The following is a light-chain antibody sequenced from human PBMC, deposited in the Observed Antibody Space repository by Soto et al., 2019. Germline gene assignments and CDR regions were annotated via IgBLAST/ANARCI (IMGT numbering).Light chain of an antibody. V-gene: IGKV2-24*01. CDR2: HIS. CDR1: ESLVHSDGTTY. Sequence: DIVVTQTPLSSPVTLGQPASISCRSSESLVHSDGTTYLSWFHQRPGQPPRLLIYHISNRFSGVPDRFSGSGAGTDFTLKISRVEDEDVGVYYCMQANPFPYTFGQGTKLEIK. CDR3: MQANPFPYT. J-gene: IGKJ2*01.